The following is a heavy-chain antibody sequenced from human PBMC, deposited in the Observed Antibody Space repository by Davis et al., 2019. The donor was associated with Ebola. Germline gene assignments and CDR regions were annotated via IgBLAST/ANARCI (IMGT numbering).Heavy chain of an antibody. CDR3: ARAAGLRGYYYYMDV. CDR1: GFTFSSYW. J-gene: IGHJ6*03. V-gene: IGHV3-74*01. Sequence: PGGSLRLSCAASGFTFSSYWMHWVRQAPGKGLVWVSRINSDGSSTSYADSVKGRFTISRDNAKNTLYLQMNSLRAGDTAVYYCARAAGLRGYYYYMDVWGKGTTVTVSS. CDR2: INSDGSST. D-gene: IGHD6-13*01.